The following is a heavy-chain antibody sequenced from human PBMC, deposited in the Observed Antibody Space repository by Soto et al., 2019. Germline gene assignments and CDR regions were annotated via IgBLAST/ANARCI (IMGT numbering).Heavy chain of an antibody. Sequence: PGGSLRLSCAASGFTVSSNYMSWVRQAPGKGLEWVSVIYSGGSTYYADSVKGRFTISRDNSKNTLYLQMNSLRAEDTAVYYCARDFRGINCSSTSCYYYYGMDVWGQGTTVTVSS. D-gene: IGHD2-2*01. CDR1: GFTVSSNY. J-gene: IGHJ6*02. CDR3: ARDFRGINCSSTSCYYYYGMDV. CDR2: IYSGGST. V-gene: IGHV3-66*01.